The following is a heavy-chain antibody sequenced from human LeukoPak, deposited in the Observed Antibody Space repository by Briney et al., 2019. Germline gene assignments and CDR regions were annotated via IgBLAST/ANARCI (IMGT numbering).Heavy chain of an antibody. J-gene: IGHJ5*02. CDR1: GFTFSNFA. Sequence: PGRSLRLSCAAYGFTFSNFALHWVRQAPGKGLEWVAGISYDGSNKYYADSVSVKGRFTISRDNSENTLYLQMNSLRAEDTAVYYCAREVYSSGWFGEVSWGQGTLVSVSS. D-gene: IGHD6-19*01. CDR2: ISYDGSNK. CDR3: AREVYSSGWFGEVS. V-gene: IGHV3-30*04.